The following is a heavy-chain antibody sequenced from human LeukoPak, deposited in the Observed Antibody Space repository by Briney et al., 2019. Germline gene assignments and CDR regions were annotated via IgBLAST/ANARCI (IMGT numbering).Heavy chain of an antibody. Sequence: ETLSLTCTVSGGSISSYYWSWIRQPAGKGLEWIGRIYTSGSTNYNPSLKSRVTMSVDTSKNQFPLKLSSVTAADTAVYYCARDFGIVWTRWFDPWGQGTLVTVSS. J-gene: IGHJ5*02. CDR1: GGSISSYY. CDR2: IYTSGST. CDR3: ARDFGIVWTRWFDP. D-gene: IGHD3/OR15-3a*01. V-gene: IGHV4-4*07.